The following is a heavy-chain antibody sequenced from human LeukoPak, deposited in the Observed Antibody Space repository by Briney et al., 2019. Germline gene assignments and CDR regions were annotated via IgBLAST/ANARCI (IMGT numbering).Heavy chain of an antibody. D-gene: IGHD3-3*01. V-gene: IGHV4-4*07. CDR2: IYTSGST. CDR1: GGSISSYY. J-gene: IGHJ4*02. Sequence: PSETLSLTCTVSGGSISSYYWSWIRQPAGKGLEWIGRIYTSGSTNYNPSLKSRVTMSVDTSKNQFSLKLSSVTAADTAVYYCAREGAYYDFWSGYPQPFDYWGQGTLVTVSS. CDR3: AREGAYYDFWSGYPQPFDY.